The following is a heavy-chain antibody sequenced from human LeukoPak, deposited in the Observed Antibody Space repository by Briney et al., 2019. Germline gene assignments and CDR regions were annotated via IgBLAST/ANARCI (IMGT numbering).Heavy chain of an antibody. J-gene: IGHJ3*02. D-gene: IGHD3-22*01. CDR1: GYTFTGYY. V-gene: IGHV1-2*02. Sequence: ASVKVSCKASGYTFTGYYMHWVRQAPGQGLEWMGWINPNSGGTNYAQKFQHRVTMTRDSSLSTAYMELSRLRSDDTAVYYCARAGLWDFYDSSGYHNGAFGIWGQGTMVTVSS. CDR3: ARAGLWDFYDSSGYHNGAFGI. CDR2: INPNSGGT.